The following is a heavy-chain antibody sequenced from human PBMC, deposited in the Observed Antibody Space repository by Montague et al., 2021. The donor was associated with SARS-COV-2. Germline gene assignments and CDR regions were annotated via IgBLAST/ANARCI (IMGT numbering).Heavy chain of an antibody. J-gene: IGHJ6*02. CDR3: ARQPVLRYVDWLSAAYGMDV. V-gene: IGHV4-39*01. CDR2: IYYSGST. CDR1: GGPISSSSYY. Sequence: SETLSLTCTVSGGPISSSSYYWGWLRQPPGKGLEWIGSIYYSGSTYYNPSLKSRVTISVDTSSNQFSLKLSSVTAADTAVYYCARQPVLRYVDWLSAAYGMDVWGQGTTVTVSS. D-gene: IGHD3-9*01.